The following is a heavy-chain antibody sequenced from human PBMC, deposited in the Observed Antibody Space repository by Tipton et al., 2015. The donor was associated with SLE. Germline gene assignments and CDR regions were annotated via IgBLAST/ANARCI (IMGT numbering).Heavy chain of an antibody. D-gene: IGHD3-16*01. CDR3: ASELGIWVGY. V-gene: IGHV3-30*04. Sequence: SLRLSCAASGFTFSTYAMHWVRQAPGKGLEWVAVIWYDGSNKYYADSVKGRFTISRDNSKNTLYLQMNSLRAEDTAVYYCASELGIWVGYWGQGTLVTVSS. CDR2: IWYDGSNK. J-gene: IGHJ4*02. CDR1: GFTFSTYA.